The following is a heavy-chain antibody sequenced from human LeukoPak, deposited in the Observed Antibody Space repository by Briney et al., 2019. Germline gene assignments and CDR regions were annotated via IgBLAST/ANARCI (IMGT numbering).Heavy chain of an antibody. CDR2: IWYDGSNK. CDR1: GFTFSSYG. Sequence: GGSLRLSCAASGFTFSSYGMHWVRQAPGKGLEWVAVIWYDGSNKYYADSVKGRFTISRDNSKNTLYLQMNSLRAEDTAVYYCARGEYCSGGSCYKIAFDIWGQGTVVTVSS. CDR3: ARGEYCSGGSCYKIAFDI. J-gene: IGHJ3*02. V-gene: IGHV3-33*01. D-gene: IGHD2-15*01.